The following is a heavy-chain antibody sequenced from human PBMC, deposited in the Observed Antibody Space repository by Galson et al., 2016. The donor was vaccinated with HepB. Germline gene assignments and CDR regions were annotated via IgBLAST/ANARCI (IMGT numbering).Heavy chain of an antibody. V-gene: IGHV1-18*01. CDR1: GFSFTTYG. Sequence: SVKVSCKASGFSFTTYGFYWVRQAPGQGLEWMGWIGGENGNRNYGPKVQDRVTLTTDISATTVYMELRSLRSDDTAMYYCARDLWFGELGPPGYWGQGTLVTVSS. CDR2: IGGENGNR. J-gene: IGHJ4*02. CDR3: ARDLWFGELGPPGY. D-gene: IGHD3-10*01.